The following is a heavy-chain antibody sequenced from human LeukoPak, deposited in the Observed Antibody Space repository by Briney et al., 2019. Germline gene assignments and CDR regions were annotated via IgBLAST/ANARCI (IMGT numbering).Heavy chain of an antibody. CDR2: ISGSGGST. D-gene: IGHD3-22*01. Sequence: GGSLRLSCAASGFTFDDYAMSWVRQAPGKGLEWVSAISGSGGSTYYADSVKGRFTISRDNSKNTLYLQMNSLRAEDTAVYYCATLEGYYYDSLSYFDYWGQGTLVTVSS. V-gene: IGHV3-23*01. CDR3: ATLEGYYYDSLSYFDY. J-gene: IGHJ4*02. CDR1: GFTFDDYA.